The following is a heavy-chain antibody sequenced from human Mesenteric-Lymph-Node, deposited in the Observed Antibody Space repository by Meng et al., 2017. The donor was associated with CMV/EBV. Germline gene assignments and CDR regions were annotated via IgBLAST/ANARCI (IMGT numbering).Heavy chain of an antibody. CDR3: AKDYDTSGYYSMYYYYGMDV. Sequence: GGSLRLSCTASGFTFRSYGMHWVRQAPGKGLEWVTFIQLVGNNKYYADSVKGRFTISRDNSKNTLYLQMSSLRAEDTAVYYCAKDYDTSGYYSMYYYYGMDVWGQGTTVTVSS. V-gene: IGHV3-30*02. D-gene: IGHD3-22*01. CDR1: GFTFRSYG. CDR2: IQLVGNNK. J-gene: IGHJ6*02.